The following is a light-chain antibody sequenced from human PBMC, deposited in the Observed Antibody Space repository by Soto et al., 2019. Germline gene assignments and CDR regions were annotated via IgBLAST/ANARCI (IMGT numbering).Light chain of an antibody. CDR3: CSYTSSSTLD. Sequence: QSALTQPASVSGSPGQSITISCTGTSSDVGGYNYVSWYQHHPGKAPKLMIYEVTNRPSGVSNRFSGSKSGITASLTISGLQAEDEADYYCCSYTSSSTLDFGTGTKLTVL. CDR2: EVT. CDR1: SSDVGGYNY. J-gene: IGLJ1*01. V-gene: IGLV2-14*01.